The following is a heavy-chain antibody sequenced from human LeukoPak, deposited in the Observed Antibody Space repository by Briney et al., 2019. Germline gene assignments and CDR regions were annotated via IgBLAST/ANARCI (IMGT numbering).Heavy chain of an antibody. D-gene: IGHD3-9*01. CDR3: ARTYYDILLLDY. Sequence: GGSLRLSCAASGFTFSDYYMGWIRQAPGKGLEWVSYISSSSSYTNYADSVKGRFTISRDNAKNSLYLQMNSLRAEDTAVFYCARTYYDILLLDYWGQGTLVTVSS. CDR2: ISSSSSYT. CDR1: GFTFSDYY. J-gene: IGHJ4*02. V-gene: IGHV3-11*06.